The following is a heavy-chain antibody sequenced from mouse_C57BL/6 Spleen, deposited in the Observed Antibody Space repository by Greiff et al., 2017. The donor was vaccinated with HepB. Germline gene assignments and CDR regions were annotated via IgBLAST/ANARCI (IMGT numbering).Heavy chain of an antibody. CDR2: IWRGGSK. Sequence: VQLVESGPGLVQPSQSLSITCTASGFSLTSYGVHWVRQSPGKGLEWLGVIWRGGSKDYNAAFMSRLSIITDNSKNQVFFKMNSLQADVTAIDCCASRWNYAMDYWGQGTSVTVSS. D-gene: IGHD2-3*01. V-gene: IGHV2-5*01. J-gene: IGHJ4*01. CDR3: ASRWNYAMDY. CDR1: GFSLTSYG.